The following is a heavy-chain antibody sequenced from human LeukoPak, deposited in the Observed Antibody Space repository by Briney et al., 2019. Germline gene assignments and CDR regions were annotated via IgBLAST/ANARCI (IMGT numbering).Heavy chain of an antibody. D-gene: IGHD6-19*01. V-gene: IGHV3-30*18. CDR2: ISYDGSNR. CDR1: EFTFNNYG. J-gene: IGHJ4*02. CDR3: AKDKAKGSGWYRVLDEYYFDY. Sequence: PGRSLRLSCAASEFTFNNYGMHWVRQAPGKGLEWVAVISYDGSNRYYGDSVKGRFTISRDNSKNTLYLQMNSLRAEDTAVYYCAKDKAKGSGWYRVLDEYYFDYWGQGTLVTVSS.